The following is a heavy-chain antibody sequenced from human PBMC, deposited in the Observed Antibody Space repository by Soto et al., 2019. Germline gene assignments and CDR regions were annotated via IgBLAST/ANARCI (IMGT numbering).Heavy chain of an antibody. J-gene: IGHJ4*02. Sequence: QVQLQESGPGLVKPSETLSLTCTVSGGSISSYYWSWIRQPPGKGLEWIGYIYYSGSTNHNPSLTSRVTISVDTSKNQFSLKLSSVTAADTAVYYCARGYGSGWYRADYWGQGTLVTVSS. V-gene: IGHV4-59*08. D-gene: IGHD6-19*01. CDR2: IYYSGST. CDR1: GGSISSYY. CDR3: ARGYGSGWYRADY.